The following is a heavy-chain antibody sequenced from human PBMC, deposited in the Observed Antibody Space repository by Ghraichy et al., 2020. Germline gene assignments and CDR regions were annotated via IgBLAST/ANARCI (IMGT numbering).Heavy chain of an antibody. Sequence: ASVKVSCKASGYNFTIYGLNWVQRAPGQGLEWMGWISAYNGNTNYAQKFQGRLSMTTDTSTSTAYMELGSLRSDDTAVYYCTRLDFRSGRGSLWGQGTLVTVSS. CDR2: ISAYNGNT. J-gene: IGHJ4*02. CDR3: TRLDFRSGRGSL. V-gene: IGHV1-18*01. CDR1: GYNFTIYG. D-gene: IGHD3/OR15-3a*01.